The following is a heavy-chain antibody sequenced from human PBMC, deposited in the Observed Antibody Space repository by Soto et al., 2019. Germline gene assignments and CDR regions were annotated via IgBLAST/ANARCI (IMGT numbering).Heavy chain of an antibody. CDR2: IFYNGRT. J-gene: IGHJ5*02. D-gene: IGHD5-12*01. CDR1: GGPISSRNYY. CDR3: ARGGFSADDESVWFDP. Sequence: QVPLQESGPGLVKPSETLSLTCSVSGGPISSRNYYWGWVRRAPGRGPEWIGNIFYNGRTDYNPSLQSRVTISVDTSKNQFSLKLGSVTAADTAIYYCARGGFSADDESVWFDPWGHGTLVTVSS. V-gene: IGHV4-39*01.